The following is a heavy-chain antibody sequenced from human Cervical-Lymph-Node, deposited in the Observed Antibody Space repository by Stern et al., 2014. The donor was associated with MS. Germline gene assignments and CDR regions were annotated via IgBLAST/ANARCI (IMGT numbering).Heavy chain of an antibody. CDR3: TGALRIAGRPSPGGHWFDP. CDR2: INPKSGGT. V-gene: IGHV1-2*02. Sequence: QMQLVESGAEVVKPGASVKVSCKASGYIFTDYYLHWVRQAPGQGLEWMGRINPKSGGTSYAQSFQGRVHPTRDKSITPPYLDLGRLSSDDTAGYYGTGALRIAGRPSPGGHWFDPWGQGTLVIVSS. CDR1: GYIFTDYY. D-gene: IGHD6-6*01. J-gene: IGHJ5*02.